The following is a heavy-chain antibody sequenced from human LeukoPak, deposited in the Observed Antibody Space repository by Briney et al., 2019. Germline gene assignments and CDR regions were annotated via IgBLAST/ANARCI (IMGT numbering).Heavy chain of an antibody. D-gene: IGHD6-6*01. V-gene: IGHV3-20*04. CDR2: INWNGGGT. CDR3: ARDRIAARPCDY. Sequence: GGSLRLSCAASGFTFDDYGMSWVRQAPGKGLEWVSGINWNGGGTGYADSVKGRSTISRDNAKNSLYLQMNSLRAEDTALYYCARDRIAARPCDYWGQGTLVTVSS. J-gene: IGHJ4*02. CDR1: GFTFDDYG.